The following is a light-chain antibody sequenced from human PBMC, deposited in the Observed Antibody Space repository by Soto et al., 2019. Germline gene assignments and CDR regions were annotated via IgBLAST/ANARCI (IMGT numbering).Light chain of an antibody. V-gene: IGLV2-14*01. CDR1: SSDVGAYDF. CDR2: DVT. J-gene: IGLJ2*01. CDR3: SSYTTMSTLV. Sequence: QSVLTQPASVSGSPGQSITISCTGTSSDVGAYDFVSWYQHSPGKAPKLVTFDVTHRPPGISDRFSGSKSANTASLTISGLQAADEAFYYCSSYTTMSTLVFGGGTKLTVL.